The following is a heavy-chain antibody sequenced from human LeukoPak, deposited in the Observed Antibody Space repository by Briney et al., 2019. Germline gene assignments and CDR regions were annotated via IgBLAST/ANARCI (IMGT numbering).Heavy chain of an antibody. CDR2: IKQDGSEK. CDR3: ARDQGPYNYDSFDY. Sequence: PGGSLRLSCAASGFTFSRYWMSWVRQAPGTGLEWVANIKQDGSEKYYVDSVKGRFTISRDNAKTSLYLQMNSLRAEDTAVYYCARDQGPYNYDSFDYWGQGTLVTVSS. D-gene: IGHD5-18*01. V-gene: IGHV3-7*04. J-gene: IGHJ4*02. CDR1: GFTFSRYW.